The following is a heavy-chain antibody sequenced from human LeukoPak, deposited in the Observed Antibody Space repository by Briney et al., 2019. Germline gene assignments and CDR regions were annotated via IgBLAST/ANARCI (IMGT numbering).Heavy chain of an antibody. CDR2: INHSGST. J-gene: IGHJ6*02. Sequence: SETLSLTCAVYGGSFSGYYWSWVRQPPGKGLEWIGEINHSGSTNYNPSLKSRVTISVDTSKNQFSLKLSSVTAADTAVYYCASSGYRNYYYYYGMDVWGQGTTVTVSS. CDR3: ASSGYRNYYYYYGMDV. CDR1: GGSFSGYY. D-gene: IGHD5-12*01. V-gene: IGHV4-34*01.